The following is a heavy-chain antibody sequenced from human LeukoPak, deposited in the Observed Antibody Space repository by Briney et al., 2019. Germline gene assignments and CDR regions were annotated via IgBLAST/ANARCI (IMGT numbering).Heavy chain of an antibody. CDR3: ARERKQLLFDY. J-gene: IGHJ4*02. Sequence: SETLSLTCIVSGGSISSYDWSWIRQPPGKGLEWIGYIYYSGSTNYNPSLKSRVTISVDTSKNQFSLKLSSVTAADTAVYYCARERKQLLFDYWGQGTLVTVSS. V-gene: IGHV4-59*01. CDR1: GGSISSYD. CDR2: IYYSGST. D-gene: IGHD6-6*01.